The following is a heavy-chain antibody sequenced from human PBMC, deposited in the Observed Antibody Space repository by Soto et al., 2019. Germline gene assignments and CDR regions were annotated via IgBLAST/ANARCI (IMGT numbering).Heavy chain of an antibody. CDR2: IYYSGST. V-gene: IGHV4-39*01. CDR1: GGSISSSSYY. D-gene: IGHD3-22*01. J-gene: IGHJ5*02. CDR3: ARPFTYYYDSSGWYP. Sequence: QLQLQESGPGLVKPSETLSLTCTVSGGSISSSSYYWGWIRQPPGKGLEWIGSIYYSGSTYYNPSLKSRVTIXXDXSXTQFSLKLSSVTAADTAVYYCARPFTYYYDSSGWYPWGQGTLVTVSS.